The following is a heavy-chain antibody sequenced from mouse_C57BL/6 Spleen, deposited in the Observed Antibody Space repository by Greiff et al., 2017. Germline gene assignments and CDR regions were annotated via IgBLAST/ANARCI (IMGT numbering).Heavy chain of an antibody. Sequence: VQLQQPGAELVKPGASVKLSCKASGYTFTSYWMHWVKQRPGQGLEWIGMIHPNSGSTNYNEKFKSKATLTVDKSSSTAYKKLSRLTSEDSAVYYCARRNDRARDYWGQGTSVTVSS. CDR3: ARRNDRARDY. D-gene: IGHD2-12*01. V-gene: IGHV1-64*01. J-gene: IGHJ4*01. CDR1: GYTFTSYW. CDR2: IHPNSGST.